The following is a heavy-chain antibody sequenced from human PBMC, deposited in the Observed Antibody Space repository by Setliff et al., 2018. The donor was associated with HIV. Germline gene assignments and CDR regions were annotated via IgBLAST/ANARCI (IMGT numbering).Heavy chain of an antibody. CDR3: ARDYSPTFYYYDSSGTFDY. Sequence: ASVKVSCKASGYTISAHGVSWVRHVPGHGLEWMGWISGDTGDIKYSQRFEGRLTMTTETSTNTAYMELRSLRSDDTAVYYCARDYSPTFYYYDSSGTFDYWGQGTLVTVS. J-gene: IGHJ4*02. CDR1: GYTISAHG. V-gene: IGHV1-18*01. CDR2: ISGDTGDI. D-gene: IGHD3-22*01.